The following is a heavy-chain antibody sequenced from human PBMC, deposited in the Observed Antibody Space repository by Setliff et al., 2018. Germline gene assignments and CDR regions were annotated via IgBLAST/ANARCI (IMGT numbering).Heavy chain of an antibody. V-gene: IGHV4-59*01. Sequence: KPSETLSLTCTVSGGSIDSSFWNWIRQSPEKGLEWIGYKSTRRDTNSNPSLRSRLTMSVDTSKNQISLKLTSVTAADTAVYYCARPHGGDYAFDIWGQGRMVTVSS. CDR1: GGSIDSSF. D-gene: IGHD3-16*01. CDR3: ARPHGGDYAFDI. CDR2: KSTRRDT. J-gene: IGHJ3*02.